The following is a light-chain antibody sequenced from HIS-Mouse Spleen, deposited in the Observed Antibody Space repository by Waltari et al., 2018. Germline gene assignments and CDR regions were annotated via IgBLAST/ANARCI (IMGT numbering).Light chain of an antibody. CDR3: QQYYSTPYT. CDR1: KSVLYSSNNKNY. Sequence: DIVMTQSPASMSASVGERAGMNRLVSKSVLYSSNNKNYLAWYQQKPGQPPKLLIYWASTRESGVPDRFSGSGSGTDFTLTISSLQAEDVAVYYCQQYYSTPYTFGQGTKLEIK. J-gene: IGKJ2*01. CDR2: WAS. V-gene: IGKV4-1*01.